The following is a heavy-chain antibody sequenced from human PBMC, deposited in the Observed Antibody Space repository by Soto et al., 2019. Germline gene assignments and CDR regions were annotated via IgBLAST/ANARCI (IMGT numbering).Heavy chain of an antibody. D-gene: IGHD3-10*01. CDR2: ITGSSNSI. CDR3: ARNRYGSGSSMGY. Sequence: GSLRLSCAASGFTFSSYSMNWVRQAPGKGLEWVSSITGSSNSIHYADSVKGRFTISRDNAKNSLYLQMNSLRAEETAVYYCARNRYGSGSSMGYWGQGTLVTVSS. CDR1: GFTFSSYS. J-gene: IGHJ4*02. V-gene: IGHV3-21*01.